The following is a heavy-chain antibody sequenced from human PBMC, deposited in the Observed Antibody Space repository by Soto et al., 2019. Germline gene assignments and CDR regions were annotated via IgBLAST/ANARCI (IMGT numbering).Heavy chain of an antibody. J-gene: IGHJ4*02. CDR3: AAGVSTMIEVPFDY. D-gene: IGHD3-22*01. CDR2: INPSGAST. V-gene: IGHV1-46*01. Sequence: ASVKVSCKASGYTFTNYYMHWVRQAPGQGLEWMGLINPSGASTLYAQKFQGRVTMTRDTSTSTDYMELSSLRSEDTAVYYCAAGVSTMIEVPFDYWGQGTLVTVSS. CDR1: GYTFTNYY.